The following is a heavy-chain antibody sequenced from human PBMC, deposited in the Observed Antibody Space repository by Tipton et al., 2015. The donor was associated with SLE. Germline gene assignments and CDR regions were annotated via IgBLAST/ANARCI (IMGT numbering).Heavy chain of an antibody. CDR1: GGSISSYY. D-gene: IGHD3-22*01. CDR2: IYYSGST. V-gene: IGHV4-59*01. J-gene: IGHJ3*02. Sequence: VKPSETLSLTCTVSGGSISSYYWSWIRQPPGKGLEWIGYIYYSGSTNYNPSLKSRVTISVDTSKNQFSLKLNSVTAADTAVYYCAGYYYDSSVGAFDIWGQGTMVTVSS. CDR3: AGYYYDSSVGAFDI.